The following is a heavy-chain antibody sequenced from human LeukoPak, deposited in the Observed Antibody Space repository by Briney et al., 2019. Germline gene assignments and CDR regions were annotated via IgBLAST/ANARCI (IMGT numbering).Heavy chain of an antibody. CDR3: ARRYCSSTSCLIDY. V-gene: IGHV3-48*03. J-gene: IGHJ4*02. Sequence: PGGSLRLSCAASGFTFSSYEMNWVRQAPGKGLEWVSYISSSGTTIYYADSVKGRFTISRDNAKNSLYLQMNSLRAEDTAVYYCARRYCSSTSCLIDYWGQGTLVTDSS. CDR2: ISSSGTTI. D-gene: IGHD2-2*01. CDR1: GFTFSSYE.